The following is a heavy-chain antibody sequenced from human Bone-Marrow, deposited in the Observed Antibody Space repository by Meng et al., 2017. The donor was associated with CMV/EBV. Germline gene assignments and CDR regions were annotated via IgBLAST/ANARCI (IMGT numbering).Heavy chain of an antibody. D-gene: IGHD3-10*01. CDR3: AKDSGGAFDI. CDR2: IRYDGSNK. CDR1: GFTFSSHG. V-gene: IGHV3-30*02. J-gene: IGHJ3*02. Sequence: GESLKIPCAASGFTFSSHGMHWVRQAPGKGQEWVAFIRYDGSNKYYADSVKGRFTISRDNSKNTLYLQMNSLRAEDTAVYYCAKDSGGAFDIWGQGTMVTVSS.